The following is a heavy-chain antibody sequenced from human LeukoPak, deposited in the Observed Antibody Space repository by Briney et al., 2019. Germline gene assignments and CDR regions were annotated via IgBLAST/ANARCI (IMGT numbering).Heavy chain of an antibody. D-gene: IGHD5-18*01. CDR3: ARNSYGYSHFDY. V-gene: IGHV3-23*01. CDR1: GFTFSSYG. Sequence: GGSLRLSCEVSGFTFSSYGMSWVRQAPEKGLEWVSSIIISGGDTYYADSVKGRFTISRDISKNTLYLQMNSLRAEDTAVYYCARNSYGYSHFDYWGQGTLVTVSS. J-gene: IGHJ4*02. CDR2: IIISGGDT.